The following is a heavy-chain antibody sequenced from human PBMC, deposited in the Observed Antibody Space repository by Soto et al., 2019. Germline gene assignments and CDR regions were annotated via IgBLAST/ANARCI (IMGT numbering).Heavy chain of an antibody. V-gene: IGHV3-9*01. Sequence: GGSLRLSCAASGFTFDDYAMHWVRQVPGKGLEWVSGINWNSGSIGYGDSVKGRFAISRDNAKDSLHLQMNSLSAEDTAFYYCVKDESINWYSGHFRHWGQGTLVTVSS. D-gene: IGHD6-13*01. CDR3: VKDESINWYSGHFRH. J-gene: IGHJ1*01. CDR1: GFTFDDYA. CDR2: INWNSGSI.